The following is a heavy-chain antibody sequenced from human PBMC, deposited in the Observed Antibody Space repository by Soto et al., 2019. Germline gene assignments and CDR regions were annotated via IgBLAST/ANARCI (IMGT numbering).Heavy chain of an antibody. CDR1: GFTFSNAW. CDR2: IKSKTDGGTT. J-gene: IGHJ6*02. CDR3: PTPVGCRGGSCDSFSYNCMDV. Sequence: EVQLVESGGGLVKPGGSLRLSCAASGFTFSNAWMSWVRQAPGKGLEWVGRIKSKTDGGTTDYAAPVKGRFTILRYDSKQTQYLQMNSLKTEDTAVYYCPTPVGCRGGSCDSFSYNCMDVWGQGTTVTVSS. D-gene: IGHD2-15*01. V-gene: IGHV3-15*01.